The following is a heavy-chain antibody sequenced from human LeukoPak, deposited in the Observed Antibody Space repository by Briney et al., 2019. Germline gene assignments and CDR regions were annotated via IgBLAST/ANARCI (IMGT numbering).Heavy chain of an antibody. CDR2: IYYSGST. Sequence: SGTLSLTCAVSGGSISSSNWWSWVRQPPGKGLEWIGYIYYSGSTYYNPSLKSRVTISVDTSKNQFSLKLSSVTAADTAVYYCARYYYGSGSYENWFDPWGQGTLVTVSS. D-gene: IGHD3-10*01. CDR1: GGSISSSNW. J-gene: IGHJ5*02. CDR3: ARYYYGSGSYENWFDP. V-gene: IGHV4-4*02.